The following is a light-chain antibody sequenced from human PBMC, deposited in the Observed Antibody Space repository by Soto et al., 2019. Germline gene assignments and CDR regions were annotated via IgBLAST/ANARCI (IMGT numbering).Light chain of an antibody. CDR2: DVS. V-gene: IGLV2-14*03. J-gene: IGLJ1*01. Sequence: QSALTQPASVSGSPGQSIAISCTGTSSDVGSYNYVSWYQHHPGKAPKVMIYDVSSRPSGVSNRFSGSKSGNTASLTISGHQAEDEADYYCISYTTISTYVFGTGTKVTVL. CDR1: SSDVGSYNY. CDR3: ISYTTISTYV.